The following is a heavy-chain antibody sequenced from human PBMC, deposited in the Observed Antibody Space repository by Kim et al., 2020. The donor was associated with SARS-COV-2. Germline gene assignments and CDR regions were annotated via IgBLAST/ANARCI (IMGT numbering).Heavy chain of an antibody. Sequence: GGSLRLSCAASGFTFSGSAMHWVRQASGKGLEWVGRIRSKANSYATAYAASVKGRFTISRDDSKNTAYLQMNSLKTEDTAVYYCTRRLGNCGGDCYSIRGSDYWGQGTLVTVSS. D-gene: IGHD2-21*02. J-gene: IGHJ4*02. CDR1: GFTFSGSA. V-gene: IGHV3-73*01. CDR2: IRSKANSYAT. CDR3: TRRLGNCGGDCYSIRGSDY.